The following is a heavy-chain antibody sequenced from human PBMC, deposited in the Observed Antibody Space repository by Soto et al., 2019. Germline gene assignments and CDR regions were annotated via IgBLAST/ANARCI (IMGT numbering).Heavy chain of an antibody. Sequence: PGGSLRLSCAASGFTFSSYSMNWVRQAPGKGLEWVSSISSSSSYIYYADSVKGRFTISRDNAKNSLYLQMNSLRAEDTAVYYCARDYYPSSGPMGVSLFDYWGQGTLVTVSS. J-gene: IGHJ4*02. CDR3: ARDYYPSSGPMGVSLFDY. D-gene: IGHD3-22*01. V-gene: IGHV3-21*01. CDR2: ISSSSSYI. CDR1: GFTFSSYS.